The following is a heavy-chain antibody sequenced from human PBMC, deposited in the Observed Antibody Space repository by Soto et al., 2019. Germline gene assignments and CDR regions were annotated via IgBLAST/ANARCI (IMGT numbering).Heavy chain of an antibody. CDR1: GGSISSYY. CDR3: ASSTLGGSSPYYFDY. Sequence: SETLSLTCTVSGGSISSYYWGWIRQPPGKGLEWIGSIYYSGSTYYNPSLKSRVTISVDTSKNQFSLKLSSVTAADTAVYYCASSTLGGSSPYYFDYWGQGTLVTVSS. D-gene: IGHD1-26*01. CDR2: IYYSGST. J-gene: IGHJ4*02. V-gene: IGHV4-39*01.